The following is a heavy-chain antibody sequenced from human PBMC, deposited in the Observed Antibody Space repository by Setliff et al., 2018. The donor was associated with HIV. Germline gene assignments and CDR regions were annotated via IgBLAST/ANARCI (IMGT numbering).Heavy chain of an antibody. CDR1: GYTFTDYY. Sequence: ASVKVSCKVSGYTFTDYYMHWVRQAPGQGLEWMGRSIPILGIGNDEQAQKFKGRVTFTADKSTSTVYMELSSLRSEDTAVYYCARCGAGEWHLYMDVWGKGTAVTVSS. V-gene: IGHV1-69*02. CDR2: SIPILGIG. CDR3: ARCGAGEWHLYMDV. J-gene: IGHJ6*03. D-gene: IGHD3-16*01.